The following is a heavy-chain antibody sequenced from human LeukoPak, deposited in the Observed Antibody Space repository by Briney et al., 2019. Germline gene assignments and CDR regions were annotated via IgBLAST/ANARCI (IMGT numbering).Heavy chain of an antibody. D-gene: IGHD2-15*01. CDR1: GGTFSSYA. J-gene: IGHJ6*02. CDR3: SLYCSGGSCRQRGYYFGMDV. V-gene: IGHV1-69*13. Sequence: GASVKVSCKASGGTFSSYAISWVRQAPGQGLEWMGGIIPIFGTANYAQKFQGRVTITADESTSTAYMELSSLRSEDTAVYYCSLYCSGGSCRQRGYYFGMDVWGQGTTVTVSS. CDR2: IIPIFGTA.